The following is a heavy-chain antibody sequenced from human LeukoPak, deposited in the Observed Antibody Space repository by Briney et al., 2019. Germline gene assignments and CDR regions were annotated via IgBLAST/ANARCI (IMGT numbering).Heavy chain of an antibody. D-gene: IGHD3-10*01. J-gene: IGHJ6*03. CDR3: ARGRFGELFPRGYYYYMDV. CDR2: IYSSGST. Sequence: PSETLSLTCTVSGGSINSGSYYWSWIRQPAGKGLEWIGRIYSSGSTNYNPSLKSRVTISVDTSKNQFSLKLRSVTAADTAVYYCARGRFGELFPRGYYYYMDVWGKGTTVTVSS. V-gene: IGHV4-61*02. CDR1: GGSINSGSYY.